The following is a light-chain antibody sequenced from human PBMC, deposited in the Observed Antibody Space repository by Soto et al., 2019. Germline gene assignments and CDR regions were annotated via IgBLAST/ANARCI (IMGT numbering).Light chain of an antibody. CDR2: GNT. Sequence: QSVLTQPPSVSGAPGQRVTISCTGSSSNIGADFDVHWYQQFSGKAPKLLIYGNTNRPSGVPDRFSGSKSGTSASLAITGLQAEDEADYYCQSYDSSLGGSVFGGGTKLTVL. V-gene: IGLV1-40*01. J-gene: IGLJ3*02. CDR3: QSYDSSLGGSV. CDR1: SSNIGADFD.